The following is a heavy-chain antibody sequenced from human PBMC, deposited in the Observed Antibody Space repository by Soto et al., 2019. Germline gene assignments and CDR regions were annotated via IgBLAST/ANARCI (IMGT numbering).Heavy chain of an antibody. J-gene: IGHJ4*02. V-gene: IGHV1-3*01. D-gene: IGHD3-10*01. CDR2: INAGNGNT. CDR1: GYTFTSYA. Sequence: ASVKVSCKTSGYTFTSYAMHWVRQAPGQRLEWMGWINAGNGNTNYSQNFQGRVTITRDTSASTAYMELSSLRSEDTAVYYCARGGPPIDYWGQGTLVTVSS. CDR3: ARGGPPIDY.